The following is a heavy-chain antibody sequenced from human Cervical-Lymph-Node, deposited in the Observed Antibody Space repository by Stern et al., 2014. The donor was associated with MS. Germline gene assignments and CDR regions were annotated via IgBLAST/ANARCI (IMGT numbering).Heavy chain of an antibody. CDR3: VYAPPADFLEDAFDI. D-gene: IGHD2-21*02. CDR2: IYWDGDK. V-gene: IGHV2-5*02. Sequence: ESGPTLVKPTETLRLTCTFSGFSLRTNGVAVGWIRQTPGKALEFLALIYWDGDKRYNPSLKRRLTITTDPSQSQVVLKMASLAPVDTATYYCVYAPPADFLEDAFDIWGQGTMVTISS. J-gene: IGHJ3*02. CDR1: GFSLRTNGVA.